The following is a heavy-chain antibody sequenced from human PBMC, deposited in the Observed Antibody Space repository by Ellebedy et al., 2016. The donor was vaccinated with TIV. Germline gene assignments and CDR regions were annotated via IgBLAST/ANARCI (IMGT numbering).Heavy chain of an antibody. CDR2: ISAYNGNT. CDR1: GYTFTTYG. D-gene: IGHD4-17*01. J-gene: IGHJ4*02. V-gene: IGHV1-18*04. Sequence: AASVKVSCKASGYTFTTYGISWVRQAPGQGLEWMGWISAYNGNTNYARNVQGRLTISTDTSTKTTYMELRSLRSDDTAVYYCARDRDYGDYVFEYWGQGTLVTVSA. CDR3: ARDRDYGDYVFEY.